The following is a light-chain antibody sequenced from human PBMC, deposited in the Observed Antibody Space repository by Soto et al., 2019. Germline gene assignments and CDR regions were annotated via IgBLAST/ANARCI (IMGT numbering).Light chain of an antibody. CDR2: GSS. Sequence: EIVMTQSPATLSVLLGERATRACGAIQSVISYVTSDHHKPVQAPRPLIYGSSTTATGIPARFTGSGSGTASILTISSLQSEDFAVYYCQQYYPWVTFGGGTKVDIK. CDR1: QSVISY. J-gene: IGKJ4*01. CDR3: QQYYPWVT. V-gene: IGKV3D-15*01.